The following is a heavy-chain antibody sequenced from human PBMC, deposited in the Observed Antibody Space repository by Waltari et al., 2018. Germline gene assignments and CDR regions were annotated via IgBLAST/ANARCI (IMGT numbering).Heavy chain of an antibody. J-gene: IGHJ4*02. CDR2: IYHSGKT. Sequence: QVHLQESGPGLVEPSGTLYLTCAVSADSISSKYWWSWVRQSPGKGLEWIGEIYHSGKTYYNPSLKSRVTISVDKSKNQFSLNLSSVTAADTAVYYCAADRGVGLYFDYWGQGTLVTVSS. CDR1: ADSISSKYW. D-gene: IGHD2-8*02. CDR3: AADRGVGLYFDY. V-gene: IGHV4-4*02.